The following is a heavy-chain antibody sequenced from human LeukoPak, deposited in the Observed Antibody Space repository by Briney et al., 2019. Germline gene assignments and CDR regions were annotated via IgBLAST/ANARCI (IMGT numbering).Heavy chain of an antibody. V-gene: IGHV3-30*18. D-gene: IGHD7-27*01. Sequence: HPGGSLRLSCAASGFTFSSYGMPWVRQAPGKGLEWVAVISYDGSNKYYADSVKGRFTISRDNSKNTLYLQMNSLRAEDTAVYCCAKLGIPFDYWGQGTLVTVSS. J-gene: IGHJ4*02. CDR2: ISYDGSNK. CDR3: AKLGIPFDY. CDR1: GFTFSSYG.